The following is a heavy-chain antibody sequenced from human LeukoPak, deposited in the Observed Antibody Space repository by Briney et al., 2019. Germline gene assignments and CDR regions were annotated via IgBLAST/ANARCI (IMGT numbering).Heavy chain of an antibody. CDR3: ATSNPLGYCSSTSCQTNRDAFDI. D-gene: IGHD2-2*01. J-gene: IGHJ3*02. CDR1: GFTFSDYY. V-gene: IGHV3-11*01. Sequence: GGSLRLSCAASGFTFSDYYMSWIRQAPGKGLEWVSYISSSGSNTYYADSVKGRFTISRDNSKNTLYLQMNSLRAEDTAVYYCATSNPLGYCSSTSCQTNRDAFDIWGQGTMVTVSS. CDR2: ISSSGSNT.